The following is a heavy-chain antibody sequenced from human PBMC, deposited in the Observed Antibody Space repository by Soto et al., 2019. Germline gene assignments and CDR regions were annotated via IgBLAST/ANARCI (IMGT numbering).Heavy chain of an antibody. J-gene: IGHJ4*02. CDR3: AKRGGYSGYDIDC. CDR2: ISYDGSHK. Sequence: QVQLVESGGGVVQPGRALRLSCAASGFTFSSHGMHWVRQAPGKGLEWVAVISYDGSHKYYADSVKGRFTISRDNSKNTLYLQVNSLRVEDTAVYYCAKRGGYSGYDIDCWGQGTLVTVSS. D-gene: IGHD5-12*01. CDR1: GFTFSSHG. V-gene: IGHV3-30*18.